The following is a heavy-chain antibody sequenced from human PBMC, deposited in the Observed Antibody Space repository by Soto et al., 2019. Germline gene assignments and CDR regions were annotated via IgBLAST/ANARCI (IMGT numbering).Heavy chain of an antibody. Sequence: SENLSVTCTVSGASVSSVPYYWSWIRQPPGKGLEWIGYIYNIGITKYNPSLKSRVTISVDTSKNEFSLKLRSVTAADTAVYDCATVRYSPYGYYCGQGPLVTVS. V-gene: IGHV4-61*01. CDR2: IYNIGIT. J-gene: IGHJ4*02. D-gene: IGHD3-10*01. CDR1: GASVSSVPYY. CDR3: ATVRYSPYGYY.